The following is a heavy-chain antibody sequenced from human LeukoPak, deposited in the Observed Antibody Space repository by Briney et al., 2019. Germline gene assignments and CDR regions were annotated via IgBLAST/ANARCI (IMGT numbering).Heavy chain of an antibody. Sequence: GGSLRLSCAASGFTFSSYWMHWVRQAPGKGLVWVSHISSDGSSTTYADSVKGRFTLSRDNAKNTLYLQMNSLRAEDTAVYYCTRGYSGSYYGWGRGTLVTVSS. CDR1: GFTFSSYW. CDR2: ISSDGSST. J-gene: IGHJ4*02. D-gene: IGHD1-26*01. CDR3: TRGYSGSYYG. V-gene: IGHV3-74*01.